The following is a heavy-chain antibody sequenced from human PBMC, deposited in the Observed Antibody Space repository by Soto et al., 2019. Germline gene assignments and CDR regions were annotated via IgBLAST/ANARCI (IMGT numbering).Heavy chain of an antibody. CDR1: GGSIRSGDYY. J-gene: IGHJ6*02. D-gene: IGHD5-18*01. Sequence: SETLSLTCTVSGGSIRSGDYYWSWERQSQRMGREWIGNIYYSGNTYDNPSLKSRLTISVDTSKNQFSLNLSSVTAADTAVYYCARDRLMATAGTARHYFGLDVWGQGTTVTVSS. V-gene: IGHV4-31*03. CDR3: ARDRLMATAGTARHYFGLDV. CDR2: IYYSGNT.